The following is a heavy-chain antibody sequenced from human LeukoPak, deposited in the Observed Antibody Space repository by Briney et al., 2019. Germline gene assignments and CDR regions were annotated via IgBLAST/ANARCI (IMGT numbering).Heavy chain of an antibody. V-gene: IGHV3-48*03. CDR3: ARKDYGGYAYYYYGLDV. D-gene: IGHD5-12*01. J-gene: IGHJ6*04. CDR1: GFTFSNYE. CDR2: ISSSGSTK. Sequence: PGGSLRLSCATSGFTFSNYEMNWVRQAPGKGLEWVSYISSSGSTKYYADSVKGRFTISRDNAKNSLYLQMNSLRAEDTAVYYCARKDYGGYAYYYYGLDVWGKGTTVTVSS.